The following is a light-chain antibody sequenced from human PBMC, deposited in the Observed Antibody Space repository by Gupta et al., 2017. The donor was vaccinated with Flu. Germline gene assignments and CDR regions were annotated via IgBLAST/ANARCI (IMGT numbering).Light chain of an antibody. CDR1: STDVGVYNY. CDR2: EVS. Sequence: HSALTHPAPVSGSPGQSIPISCTGTSTDVGVYNYVSWYQQHPGKAPKLMIYEVSNRPSGVPNRFSGSKSGNTASLTISGLQAEDEAGYHCSSYTTRSTLVFGTGTKVTVL. V-gene: IGLV2-14*01. J-gene: IGLJ1*01. CDR3: SSYTTRSTLV.